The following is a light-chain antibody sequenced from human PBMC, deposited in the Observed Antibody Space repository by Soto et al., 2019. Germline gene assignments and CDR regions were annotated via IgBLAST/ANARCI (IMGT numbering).Light chain of an antibody. CDR2: TAS. Sequence: DIQMTQSPSSLSASVGDRVTITCRASQGVNYFLAWYQQKPGKVPKLLISTASTLQSGVPSRFSGSGSGTDFALTITSLQPEDVATYYCQKYDSAPPTFGQGTKVDI. V-gene: IGKV1-27*01. J-gene: IGKJ1*01. CDR1: QGVNYF. CDR3: QKYDSAPPT.